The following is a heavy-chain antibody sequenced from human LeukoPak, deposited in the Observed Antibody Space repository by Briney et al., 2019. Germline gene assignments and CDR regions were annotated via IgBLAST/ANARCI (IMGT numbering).Heavy chain of an antibody. D-gene: IGHD3-16*02. CDR1: GGSFSGYY. V-gene: IGHV4-34*01. J-gene: IGHJ4*02. CDR2: INHSGST. Sequence: KASETLSLTCAVYGGSFSGYYWSWIRQPPGKGLEWIGEINHSGSTNYNPPLKSRVTISVDTSKNQFSLKLSSVTAADTAVYYCARGIDDYIWGSYRYRYFDYWGQGTLVTVSS. CDR3: ARGIDDYIWGSYRYRYFDY.